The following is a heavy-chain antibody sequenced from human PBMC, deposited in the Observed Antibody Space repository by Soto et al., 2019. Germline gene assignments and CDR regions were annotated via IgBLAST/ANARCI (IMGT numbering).Heavy chain of an antibody. CDR2: ISSSCSYI. J-gene: IGHJ6*02. CDR1: GLTFTRVS. Sequence: GGCLRRSLAPFGLTFTRVSLNCVRHAPGKWLGWISSISSSCSYISYADSVKGRFTISRENAKTSLYLQMNTLRAEAPAVYSCARTEYYYYYGMAVWGQGPTVPVS. V-gene: IGHV3-21*01. CDR3: ARTEYYYYYGMAV.